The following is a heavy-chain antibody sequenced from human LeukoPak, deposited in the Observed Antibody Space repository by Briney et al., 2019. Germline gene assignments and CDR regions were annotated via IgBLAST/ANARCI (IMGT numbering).Heavy chain of an antibody. Sequence: GGTLRLSCAASGFTFSSYAMSWVRQAPGKGLEWFAAISGGSGSDTYYADAVKGRFTISRDNSKTTLYLEMNTLRAEDTAVYYCAKGSSSGRPYFFDYWGQGTLVTVST. J-gene: IGHJ4*02. V-gene: IGHV3-23*01. D-gene: IGHD3-10*01. CDR2: ISGGSGSDT. CDR1: GFTFSSYA. CDR3: AKGSSSGRPYFFDY.